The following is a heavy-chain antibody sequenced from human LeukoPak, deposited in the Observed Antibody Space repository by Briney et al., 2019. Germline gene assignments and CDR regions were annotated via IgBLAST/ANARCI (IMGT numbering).Heavy chain of an antibody. CDR1: GGSFSGYY. D-gene: IGHD3-9*01. J-gene: IGHJ4*02. Sequence: SETLSLTCAVYGGSFSGYYWSWIRQPPGKGLEWIGEINHSGSTNYNPSLKSRVTISVDTSKNQFSLKLSSVTAEDTAVYYCATTFIHYDILTGYPEIEDYWGQGTLVTVSS. CDR3: ATTFIHYDILTGYPEIEDY. V-gene: IGHV4-34*01. CDR2: INHSGST.